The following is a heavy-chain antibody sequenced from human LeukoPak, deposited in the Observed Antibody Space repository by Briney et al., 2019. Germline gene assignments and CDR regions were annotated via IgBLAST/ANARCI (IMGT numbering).Heavy chain of an antibody. V-gene: IGHV4-59*01. CDR3: ARVGPFSSWSGQKESFDY. CDR2: IYYGGST. D-gene: IGHD3-3*01. CDR1: GGSISSYY. Sequence: SETLSLTCTVSGGSISSYYWSWVRQAPGKGLEWVGYIYYGGSTNYNPSLKGRVTISEDPSKHQFSLKLSSVTAADTAVYYCARVGPFSSWSGQKESFDYWGQGTLVTVSS. J-gene: IGHJ4*02.